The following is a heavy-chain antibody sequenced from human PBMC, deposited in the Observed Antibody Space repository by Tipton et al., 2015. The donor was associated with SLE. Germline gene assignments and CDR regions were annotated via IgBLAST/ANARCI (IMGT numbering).Heavy chain of an antibody. Sequence: TLSLTCTVSGGSITSNTYYWSWIRQPAGRGLEWIGRIHPSGNTNYAPSLKSRVSISVDTSRNEFSLKMNSVTSADTAVYYCARAYSSDPFDYWGQGVPVTVSS. CDR3: ARAYSSDPFDY. CDR2: IHPSGNT. J-gene: IGHJ4*02. CDR1: GGSITSNTYY. V-gene: IGHV4-61*02. D-gene: IGHD6-13*01.